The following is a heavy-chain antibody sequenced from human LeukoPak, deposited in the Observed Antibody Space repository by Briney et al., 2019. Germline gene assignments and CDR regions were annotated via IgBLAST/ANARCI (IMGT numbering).Heavy chain of an antibody. V-gene: IGHV1-69*13. CDR3: ASDSITMVRGVGGY. Sequence: GASVTVSCKASVGTFISYAISWVRQAPGQGLEWMGGIIPIFGTANYAQKFQGRVTITADESTSTAYMELSSLRSEDTAVYYCASDSITMVRGVGGYWGQGTLVTVSS. J-gene: IGHJ4*02. CDR1: VGTFISYA. D-gene: IGHD3-10*01. CDR2: IIPIFGTA.